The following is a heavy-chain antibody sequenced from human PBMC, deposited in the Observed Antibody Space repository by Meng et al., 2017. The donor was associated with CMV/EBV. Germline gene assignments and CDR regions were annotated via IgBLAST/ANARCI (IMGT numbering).Heavy chain of an antibody. Sequence: GGPLRLSCAASGFTFSRYWMTWVRKAPGKGLEWVVNINQDGTKIYYVDSVKGRFTVSRDNARNSVYLQLNSLTVEDTAVYYCARIGYTSSSLDYWGRGALVTVSS. CDR1: GFTFSRYW. CDR2: INQDGTKI. V-gene: IGHV3-7*01. J-gene: IGHJ4*02. D-gene: IGHD5-18*01. CDR3: ARIGYTSSSLDY.